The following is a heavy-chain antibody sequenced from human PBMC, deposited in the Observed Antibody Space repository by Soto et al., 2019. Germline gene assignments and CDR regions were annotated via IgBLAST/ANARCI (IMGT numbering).Heavy chain of an antibody. V-gene: IGHV3-23*01. CDR1: GFTFSSYA. CDR3: AKVRGPSVAGTHYYYYYMDV. Sequence: GGSLRLSCAASGFTFSSYAMSWVRQAPGKGLEWVSAISGSGGSTYYADSVKGRFTISRDNSKNTLYLQMNSLRAEDTAVYYCAKVRGPSVAGTHYYYYYMDVWGKGTTVTVSS. J-gene: IGHJ6*03. D-gene: IGHD6-19*01. CDR2: ISGSGGST.